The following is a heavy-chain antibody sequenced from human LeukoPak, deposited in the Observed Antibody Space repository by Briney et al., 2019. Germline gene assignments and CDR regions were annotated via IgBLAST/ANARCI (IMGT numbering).Heavy chain of an antibody. CDR2: INHSGST. D-gene: IGHD1-26*01. V-gene: IGHV4-34*01. Sequence: SETLSLTCAVYGGSFSGYYWSWIRQPPGKGLEWIGEINHSGSTNYNPSLKSRVTISVDTSKNQFSLKLSSVTAADSSVYYCARCLVGATPYFDYWGQGTLVTVSS. CDR1: GGSFSGYY. J-gene: IGHJ4*02. CDR3: ARCLVGATPYFDY.